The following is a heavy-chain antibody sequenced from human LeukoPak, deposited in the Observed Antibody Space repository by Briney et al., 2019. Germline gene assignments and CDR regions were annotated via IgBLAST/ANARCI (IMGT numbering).Heavy chain of an antibody. J-gene: IGHJ6*03. CDR1: GGSFSGYY. CDR2: INHSGST. CDR3: ARGQSVPAAKKYYYYYMDV. D-gene: IGHD2-2*01. V-gene: IGHV4-34*01. Sequence: PSETLSLTCAVYGGSFSGYYWSWIRQPPGKGLEWIGEINHSGSTNYNPSLKSRVTISVDTSKNQFSLKLSSVTAADTAAYYCARGQSVPAAKKYYYYYMDVWGKGTTVTVSS.